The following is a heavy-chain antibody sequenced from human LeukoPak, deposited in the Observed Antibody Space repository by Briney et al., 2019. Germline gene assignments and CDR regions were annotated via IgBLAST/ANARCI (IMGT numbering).Heavy chain of an antibody. Sequence: GGSLRLSCAASGFTFSSYWMHWVRQAPGKGPVWVSRINSDGSSTSYSDSVKGRFTISRDNAKNTLYLQMNSLRAEDTAVYYCAKDGGVKPEYFQHWGQGTLVTVSS. D-gene: IGHD2-8*02. CDR3: AKDGGVKPEYFQH. CDR1: GFTFSSYW. V-gene: IGHV3-74*01. J-gene: IGHJ1*01. CDR2: INSDGSST.